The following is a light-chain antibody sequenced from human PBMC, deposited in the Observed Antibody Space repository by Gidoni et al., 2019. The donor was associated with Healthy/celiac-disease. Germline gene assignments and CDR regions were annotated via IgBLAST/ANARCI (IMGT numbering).Light chain of an antibody. CDR2: DNN. V-gene: IGLV1-51*01. J-gene: IGLJ2*01. Sequence: QSVLTQPPSVSAAPGQKVTISCSGSSSNIGNNYVSWYQQLPGTAPKLLIYDNNKRPSGIPDRFHGSKSGTSATLGITGLQTGDEGDYYCGTWDSSLSAGDVVFGGGTKLTVL. CDR3: GTWDSSLSAGDVV. CDR1: SSNIGNNY.